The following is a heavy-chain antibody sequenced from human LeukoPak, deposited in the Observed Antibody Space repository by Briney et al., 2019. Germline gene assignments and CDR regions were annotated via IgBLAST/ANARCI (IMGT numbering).Heavy chain of an antibody. J-gene: IGHJ3*02. Sequence: GGSLRLSCAASRFTFSSYSMNWVRQAPGKGLEWVSSISSSSSYIYYADSVKGRFTISRDNAKNSLYLQMNSLRAEDTAVYYCARVKRGDIVATISPRSAFDIWGQGTMVTVSS. D-gene: IGHD5-12*01. V-gene: IGHV3-21*01. CDR1: RFTFSSYS. CDR3: ARVKRGDIVATISPRSAFDI. CDR2: ISSSSSYI.